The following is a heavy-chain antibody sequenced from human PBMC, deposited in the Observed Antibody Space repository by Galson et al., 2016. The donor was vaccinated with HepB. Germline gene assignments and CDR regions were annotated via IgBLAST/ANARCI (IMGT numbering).Heavy chain of an antibody. J-gene: IGHJ3*02. Sequence: SLRLSCAASGFTFNYYAMSWVRQAPGKGLEWVSGINGSGGSTYNADSVKGRFTISRDNSKNTLYLQMNSLRAEDTAVYYCAKGLGAFDMWGRGTMVTVSS. D-gene: IGHD3-16*01. CDR2: INGSGGST. CDR1: GFTFNYYA. CDR3: AKGLGAFDM. V-gene: IGHV3-23*01.